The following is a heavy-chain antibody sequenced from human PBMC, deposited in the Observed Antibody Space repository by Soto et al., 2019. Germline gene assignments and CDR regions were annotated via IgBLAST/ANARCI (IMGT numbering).Heavy chain of an antibody. CDR3: ARVPMVRRIYFDY. D-gene: IGHD3-10*01. CDR2: INPSGGST. J-gene: IGHJ4*02. CDR1: GYTFSSNC. Sequence: GASVKVSCKASGYTFSSNCMHWVRQAPGQGLEWMGVINPSGGSTTYAQKFQGRVTMTRDTSTSTVYMELSSLRSEDTAVYYCARVPMVRRIYFDYWGQGTLVTV. V-gene: IGHV1-46*01.